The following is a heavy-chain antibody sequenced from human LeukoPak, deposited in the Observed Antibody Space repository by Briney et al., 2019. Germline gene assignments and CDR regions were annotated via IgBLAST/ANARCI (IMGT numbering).Heavy chain of an antibody. D-gene: IGHD2-2*01. J-gene: IGHJ4*02. Sequence: GGSLRLSCAASGFTFSSHSMNWVRQAPGKGLEWVSSISPSGNYIYYADSLEGRFTISRDNAKNSLYLQMNSLRAEDTAVYYCGRDLSSSTSCYSYWGQGTLVTVSS. V-gene: IGHV3-21*01. CDR3: GRDLSSSTSCYSY. CDR1: GFTFSSHS. CDR2: ISPSGNYI.